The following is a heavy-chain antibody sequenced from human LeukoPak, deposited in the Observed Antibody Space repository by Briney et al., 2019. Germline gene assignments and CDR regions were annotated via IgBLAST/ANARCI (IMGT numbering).Heavy chain of an antibody. V-gene: IGHV3-7*01. CDR3: ARDKGYNSAY. J-gene: IGHJ4*02. CDR1: VFTFSSYW. D-gene: IGHD5-24*01. CDR2: IRMDGGEQ. Sequence: GGSLRLSCAASVFTFSSYWMTWVRQTPGKGLEWVANIRMDGGEQYYMDSVEGRFTISRDNAKNSLYLQMYSLRPEDTAVYYCARDKGYNSAYWGRGTLVTVSS.